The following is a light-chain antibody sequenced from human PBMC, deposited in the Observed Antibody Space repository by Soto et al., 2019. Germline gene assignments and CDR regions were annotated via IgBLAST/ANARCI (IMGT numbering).Light chain of an antibody. J-gene: IGKJ2*01. CDR2: GIS. Sequence: EVVMTQSPTTLSVSPGERVTLSCRASQTISNNLAWYRKKPGQAPSLLIYGISTRATGLPARFSGSGSGTEFTLTISSLQSDDFALYYCQQYNNWPHTFGQGTKLEIK. CDR3: QQYNNWPHT. CDR1: QTISNN. V-gene: IGKV3-15*01.